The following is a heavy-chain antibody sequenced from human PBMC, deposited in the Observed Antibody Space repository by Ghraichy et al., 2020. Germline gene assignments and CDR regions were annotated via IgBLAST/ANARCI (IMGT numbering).Heavy chain of an antibody. D-gene: IGHD3-10*01. Sequence: SYIRSGSSPRPYADSVKGRFTVSRDNAKNSLYMQMNSLRDEDTAVYYCVKVLERFWVREYWGQG. CDR2: IRSGSSPR. CDR3: VKVLERFWVREY. J-gene: IGHJ4*02. V-gene: IGHV3-48*02.